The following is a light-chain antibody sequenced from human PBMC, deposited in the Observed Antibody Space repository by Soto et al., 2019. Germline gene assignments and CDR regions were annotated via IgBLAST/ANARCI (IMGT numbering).Light chain of an antibody. CDR1: QNVNTN. CDR3: QQYNNLPPIT. CDR2: GAS. V-gene: IGKV3D-15*01. Sequence: EIVFANSPATLSFSLVERATLSCMASQNVNTNLAWYQQKPCQAPRLLIYGASTRATGIPARFSGSGSGTEFTLTISSPQSEDFAVYYCQQYNNLPPITFGHGRRLGIK. J-gene: IGKJ5*01.